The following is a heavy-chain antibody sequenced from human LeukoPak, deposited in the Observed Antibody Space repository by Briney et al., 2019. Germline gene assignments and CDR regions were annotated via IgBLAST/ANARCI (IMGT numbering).Heavy chain of an antibody. D-gene: IGHD3-9*01. CDR1: GYTFTGYY. Sequence: ASVKVSCKASGYTFTGYYMHWVRQAPGQGLEWMGWINPNSGGTNYAQKFQGRVTMTRDTSISTAYMELRSLRSDDTAVYYCARIILSGYYRFDYWGQGTLVTVSS. V-gene: IGHV1-2*02. CDR3: ARIILSGYYRFDY. CDR2: INPNSGGT. J-gene: IGHJ4*02.